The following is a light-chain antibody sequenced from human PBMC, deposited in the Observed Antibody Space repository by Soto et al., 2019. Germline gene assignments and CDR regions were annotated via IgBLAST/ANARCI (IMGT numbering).Light chain of an antibody. V-gene: IGKV4-1*01. CDR3: QQYYSAPLT. Sequence: DIVMTQSPDSLAVSVGERATINCKSSQSVLYTSSHVSHLAWYQQKPGQPPKLLIYWASTRESGVPDRFSGSGSGPDFTLTISSLQTEDVAVYYCQQYYSAPLTFGGGTKVEIK. CDR1: QSVLYTSSHVSH. J-gene: IGKJ4*01. CDR2: WAS.